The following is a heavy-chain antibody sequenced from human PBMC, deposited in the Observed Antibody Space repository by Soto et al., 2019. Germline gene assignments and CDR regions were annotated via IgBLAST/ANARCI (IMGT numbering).Heavy chain of an antibody. Sequence: SCKASGYTFTNYGVSWVRQAPGQGLEWMGWIGGYKGNTNYAQKLQGRVTMTTDTSTSTAYMELRSLRSDDTAVYYCARGFLEWLSPSFDYWGQGTLVTVS. V-gene: IGHV1-18*01. D-gene: IGHD3-3*01. CDR1: GYTFTNYG. CDR3: ARGFLEWLSPSFDY. J-gene: IGHJ4*02. CDR2: IGGYKGNT.